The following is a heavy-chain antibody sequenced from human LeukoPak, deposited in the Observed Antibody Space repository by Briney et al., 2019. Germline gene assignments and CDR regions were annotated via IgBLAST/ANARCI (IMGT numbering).Heavy chain of an antibody. D-gene: IGHD4-11*01. CDR2: INHSGTT. CDR1: GGSFSGYY. Sequence: SETLSLTCAVYGGSFSGYYWTWIRQPPGKGLEWIGEINHSGTTKYNPSLKGRVTISVDTSKNQFSLKLSSVTAADTATYYCAREPQTVTTFYYYYYMDVWGKGTTVTVSS. CDR3: AREPQTVTTFYYYYYMDV. V-gene: IGHV4-34*01. J-gene: IGHJ6*03.